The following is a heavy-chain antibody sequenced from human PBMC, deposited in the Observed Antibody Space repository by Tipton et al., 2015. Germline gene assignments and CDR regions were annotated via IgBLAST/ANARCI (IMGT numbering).Heavy chain of an antibody. V-gene: IGHV3-21*01. CDR3: ARTYNSNFDYYYYGMDV. CDR2: ISGSSNYI. D-gene: IGHD4-11*01. J-gene: IGHJ6*02. Sequence: SLRLSCAASGFTFSSYNMNWVRQAPGKGLEWVSSISGSSNYIYYADSVKGRFTISRDNAQNSVDLQMNSLRAEDTAVYYCARTYNSNFDYYYYGMDVWGQGTTVTASS. CDR1: GFTFSSYN.